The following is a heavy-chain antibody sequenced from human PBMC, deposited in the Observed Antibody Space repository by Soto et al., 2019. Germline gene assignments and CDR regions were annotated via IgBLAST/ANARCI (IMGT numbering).Heavy chain of an antibody. CDR1: GFSLSNARMG. V-gene: IGHV2-26*01. D-gene: IGHD6-13*01. CDR3: ARTRDGSSWYRAYDY. J-gene: IGHJ4*02. CDR2: IFSNDEK. Sequence: QVTLKESGPVLVKPTETLTLTCTVSGFSLSNARMGVRWIRQPPGKALEWLAHIFSNDEKSYSTSLKSRLTISKDTSKSQVVLTMTNMDPVDTATYYCARTRDGSSWYRAYDYWGQGTLVTVSS.